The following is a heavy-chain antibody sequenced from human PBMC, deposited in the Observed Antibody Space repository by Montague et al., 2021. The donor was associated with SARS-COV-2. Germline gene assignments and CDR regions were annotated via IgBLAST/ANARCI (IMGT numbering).Heavy chain of an antibody. CDR3: ARHDSATLPAVY. CDR1: GGSISSFY. D-gene: IGHD2-15*01. J-gene: IGHJ4*02. Sequence: SETLSLTCTVSGGSISSFYWSWFRQPPGKGLEWIGYISESGSTNYNPSLTSRVTMSVDTSKNQFSLKVNSVTAADTAVYYCARHDSATLPAVYWGQGTLVTVSS. V-gene: IGHV4-59*08. CDR2: ISESGST.